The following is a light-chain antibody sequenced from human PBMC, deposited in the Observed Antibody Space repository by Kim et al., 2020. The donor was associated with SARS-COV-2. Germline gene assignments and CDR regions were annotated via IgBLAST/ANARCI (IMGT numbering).Light chain of an antibody. J-gene: IGKJ1*01. V-gene: IGKV1-17*03. CDR3: LQHYNYPWT. Sequence: ASVWDRVTISCLASQGISNFLAWFQQKPGKAPERLMYAASSLHSGVPSRFSGSGAGTEFTLTLNSLQPEDFATYYCLQHYNYPWTFGQGTKVDIK. CDR1: QGISNF. CDR2: AAS.